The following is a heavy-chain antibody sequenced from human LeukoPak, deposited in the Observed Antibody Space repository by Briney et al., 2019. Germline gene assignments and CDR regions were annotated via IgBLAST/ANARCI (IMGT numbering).Heavy chain of an antibody. D-gene: IGHD2-21*02. V-gene: IGHV1-46*01. CDR2: INPSGGST. CDR3: ARDRVTGGGFDY. Sequence: ASVKVSCKASGYTFTSYGISWVRQAPGQGLEWMGIINPSGGSTSYAQKFQGRVTMTRDTSTSTVYMELSSLRSEDTAVYYCARDRVTGGGFDYWGQGTLVTVSS. CDR1: GYTFTSYG. J-gene: IGHJ4*02.